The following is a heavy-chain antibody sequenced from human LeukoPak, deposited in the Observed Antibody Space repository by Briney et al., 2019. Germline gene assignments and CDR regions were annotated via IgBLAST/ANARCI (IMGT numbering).Heavy chain of an antibody. CDR1: GGSISSGGYY. CDR2: IYYSGST. CDR3: ARVLPVTTAIDY. D-gene: IGHD4-11*01. J-gene: IGHJ4*02. V-gene: IGHV4-31*03. Sequence: SETLSLTCTVSGGSISSGGYYWSWIRQHPGKGLEWIGYIYYSGSTYYNPSLKSRVTISVDTSKNQFSLKLSSVTAADTAVYYCARVLPVTTAIDYWGQGTLVTVSS.